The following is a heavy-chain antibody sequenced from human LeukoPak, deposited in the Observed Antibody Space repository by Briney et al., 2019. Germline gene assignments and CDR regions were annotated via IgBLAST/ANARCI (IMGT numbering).Heavy chain of an antibody. J-gene: IGHJ4*02. CDR3: ARQEGYSGYTFDY. Sequence: SETLSLTCAVYGGSFSGYYWSWIRQPPGKGLEWIGEINHSGGTNYNPSLKSRVTISVDTSKNQFSLRLSSVAAADTAVYYCARQEGYSGYTFDYWGQGTLVTVSS. D-gene: IGHD5-12*01. V-gene: IGHV4-34*01. CDR1: GGSFSGYY. CDR2: INHSGGT.